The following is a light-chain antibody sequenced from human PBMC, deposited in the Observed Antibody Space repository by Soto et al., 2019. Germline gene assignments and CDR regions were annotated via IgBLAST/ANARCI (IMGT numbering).Light chain of an antibody. Sequence: EIVLTQSPGTLSLSPGERATLSCRASQSVSSSYLAWYHQNPGQAPRLLLYGASSRATGIPDRFSGSGSGTTLTLTISRLEAEELAVYYCQECGSAARTFGAGTKVEI. CDR2: GAS. J-gene: IGKJ4*01. V-gene: IGKV3-20*01. CDR3: QECGSAART. CDR1: QSVSSSY.